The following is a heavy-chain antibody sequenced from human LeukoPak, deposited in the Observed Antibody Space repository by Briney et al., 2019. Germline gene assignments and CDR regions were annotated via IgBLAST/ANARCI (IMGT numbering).Heavy chain of an antibody. Sequence: SGTLSLTCTVSGGSISNYYWSWIRQPAGEGLEWIGRFYTSGSTNQNPSLKSRVTMSVDTSTNQVSLKLSSVTAAETAVYYCALSGTYWGSFDIWGQGTMVTV. CDR3: ALSGTYWGSFDI. J-gene: IGHJ3*02. CDR1: GGSISNYY. V-gene: IGHV4-4*07. CDR2: FYTSGST. D-gene: IGHD1-26*01.